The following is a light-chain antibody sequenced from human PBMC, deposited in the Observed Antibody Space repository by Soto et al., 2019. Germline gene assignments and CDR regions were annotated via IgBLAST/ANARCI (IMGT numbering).Light chain of an antibody. CDR1: TGAVTSGHY. V-gene: IGLV7-46*01. CDR2: DTS. CDR3: FLSYSGARQV. Sequence: QAVVTQEPSLTVSPGGTVTLTCGSSTGAVTSGHYPYWFQQKPGQAPRTLIYDTSNKYSWTPARFSGSLLGGKAALTLSGAQPEDEAEYYCFLSYSGARQVFGGGTKPTVL. J-gene: IGLJ2*01.